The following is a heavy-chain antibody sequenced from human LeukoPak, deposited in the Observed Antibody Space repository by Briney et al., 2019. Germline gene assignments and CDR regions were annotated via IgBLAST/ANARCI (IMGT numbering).Heavy chain of an antibody. D-gene: IGHD2-2*01. J-gene: IGHJ4*02. CDR1: GYTFTSYG. Sequence: GASVKVSCKASGYTFTSYGISWVRQAPGQGLEWMGWINTNTGNPTYAQGFTGRFVFSLDTSVSTAYLQISSLKAEDTAVYYCAREPLWDCSSTSCSGYSSSWYGIDYWGQGTLVTVSS. CDR3: AREPLWDCSSTSCSGYSSSWYGIDY. V-gene: IGHV7-4-1*02. CDR2: INTNTGNP.